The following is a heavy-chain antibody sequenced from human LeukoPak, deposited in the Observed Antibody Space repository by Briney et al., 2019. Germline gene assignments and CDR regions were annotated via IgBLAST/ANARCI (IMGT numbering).Heavy chain of an antibody. CDR2: IISNSSKI. CDR1: GFSFSSYS. D-gene: IGHD5-24*01. J-gene: IGHJ4*02. V-gene: IGHV3-21*01. Sequence: GESLRLSCAASGFSFSSYSMNWVRQAPGKGLEWVSSIISNSSKIYYADSVKGRFTISRDNPKNSLYLQMNSLRAEDTAVYYCARLQLGGHDYWGQGTLVSVST. CDR3: ARLQLGGHDY.